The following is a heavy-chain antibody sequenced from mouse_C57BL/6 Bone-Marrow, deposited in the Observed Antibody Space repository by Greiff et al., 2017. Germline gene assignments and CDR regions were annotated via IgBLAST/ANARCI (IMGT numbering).Heavy chain of an antibody. CDR3: ARDGFYYDYDVAWFAY. D-gene: IGHD2-4*01. CDR1: GYSITSGYY. V-gene: IGHV3-6*01. CDR2: ISYDGSN. J-gene: IGHJ3*01. Sequence: DVKLQESGPGLVNPSQSLSLTCSVTGYSITSGYYWNWIRQFPGNKLEWMGYISYDGSNNYNPSLKNRISITRDTSKNQFFLKLNSVTTEDTATYYCARDGFYYDYDVAWFAYWGQGTLVTVSA.